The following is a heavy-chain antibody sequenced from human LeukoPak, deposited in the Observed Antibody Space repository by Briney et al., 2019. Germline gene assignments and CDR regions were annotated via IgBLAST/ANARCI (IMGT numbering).Heavy chain of an antibody. CDR3: ARGSGSGYCSSTSCYTVYYFDY. CDR2: IKQDGSEK. V-gene: IGHV3-7*04. J-gene: IGHJ4*02. CDR1: GFTFSSYW. D-gene: IGHD2-2*02. Sequence: GGSLRLSCAASGFTFSSYWMSWVRQAPGKGLEWVANIKQDGSEKYYVDSVKGRFTISRDNAKNSLYLQMNSLRAEDTAVYYCARGSGSGYCSSTSCYTVYYFDYWGQGTLVTASS.